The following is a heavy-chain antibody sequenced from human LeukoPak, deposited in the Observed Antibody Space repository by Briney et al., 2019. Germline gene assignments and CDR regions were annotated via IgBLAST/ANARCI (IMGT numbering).Heavy chain of an antibody. D-gene: IGHD6-19*01. CDR3: ARDTRVAGSSYPFY. CDR1: GCTFTGYY. V-gene: IGHV1-2*02. Sequence: ASVKVSCKASGCTFTGYYMHWVRQAPGQGLEWMGWINPNSGGTNYAQKFQGRVTMTRDTSISTAYMELSRLRSDDTAVYYCARDTRVAGSSYPFYWGQGTLVTVSS. CDR2: INPNSGGT. J-gene: IGHJ4*02.